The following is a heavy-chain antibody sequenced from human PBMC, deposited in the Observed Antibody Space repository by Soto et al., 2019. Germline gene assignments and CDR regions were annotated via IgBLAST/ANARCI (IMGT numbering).Heavy chain of an antibody. CDR2: IYSGGST. CDR1: GFTVSSNY. D-gene: IGHD2-21*01. V-gene: IGHV3-66*01. CDR3: ARGGAYCGGDCYLDAFDI. J-gene: IGHJ3*02. Sequence: GGSLRLSCAASGFTVSSNYMSWVRQAPGKGLEWVSVIYSGGSTYYADSVKGRFTISRDNSKNTLYLQMNSLRAEDTAVYYCARGGAYCGGDCYLDAFDIWGQGTMVTVSS.